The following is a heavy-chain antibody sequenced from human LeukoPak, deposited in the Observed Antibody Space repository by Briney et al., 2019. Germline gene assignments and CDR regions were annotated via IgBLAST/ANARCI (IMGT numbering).Heavy chain of an antibody. Sequence: SETLSLTYAVYGGSFSGYYWSWIRQPPGKGLEWIGEINHSGSTNYNPSLKSRVTISVDKSKNQFSLKLSSVTAADTAVYYCARDRQQLPDYWYFDLWGRGTLVTVSS. CDR1: GGSFSGYY. V-gene: IGHV4-34*01. CDR3: ARDRQQLPDYWYFDL. J-gene: IGHJ2*01. D-gene: IGHD6-13*01. CDR2: INHSGST.